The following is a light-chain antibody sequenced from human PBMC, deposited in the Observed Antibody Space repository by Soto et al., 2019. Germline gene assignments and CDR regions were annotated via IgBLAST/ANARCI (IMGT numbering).Light chain of an antibody. CDR2: DVS. J-gene: IGLJ1*01. V-gene: IGLV2-14*03. CDR1: SSDVGAYNY. CDR3: SSFTTSTSHV. Sequence: QSALTQPDSVSGSPGQSITISCTGTSSDVGAYNYVSWYQQHPGAVPKLMIFDVSDRPSGVSNRFSGSKSGNTASLTISGLQAEDEADYYRSSFTTSTSHVFGTGTKLTVL.